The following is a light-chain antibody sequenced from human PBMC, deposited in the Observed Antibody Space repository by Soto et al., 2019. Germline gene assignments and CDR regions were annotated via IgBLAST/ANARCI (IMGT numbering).Light chain of an antibody. Sequence: DIVCTHSPGTLSFSPPQRATLSSRSSQRVSRHLAWYQQRPGQAPRLLIYGASSRATGIPDRFSGSGSGTDFTLTISRLEPEDFALYYCQQYGNSPPLTFGGGTKVDNK. CDR2: GAS. J-gene: IGKJ4*01. CDR1: QRVSRH. CDR3: QQYGNSPPLT. V-gene: IGKV3-20*01.